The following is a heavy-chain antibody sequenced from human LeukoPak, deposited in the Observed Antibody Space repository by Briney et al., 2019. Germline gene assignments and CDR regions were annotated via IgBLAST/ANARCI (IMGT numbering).Heavy chain of an antibody. V-gene: IGHV4-38-2*02. D-gene: IGHD3-10*01. CDR3: ARAGWSITSAIDY. CDR2: VYHIGNT. J-gene: IGHJ4*02. Sequence: PSETLSLTCSVSGYSLSRGYYWAWIRQPPGRGLEWIGTVYHIGNTYYNPSLESRASMSVDTSTNEFSLTLKSVTAADTAVYYCARAGWSITSAIDYWGQGALVTVSS. CDR1: GYSLSRGYY.